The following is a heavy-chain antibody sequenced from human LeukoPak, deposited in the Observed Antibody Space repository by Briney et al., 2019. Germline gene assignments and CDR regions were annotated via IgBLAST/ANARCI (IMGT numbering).Heavy chain of an antibody. CDR3: AKSPLAYCSGASCHLYFDY. J-gene: IGHJ4*02. Sequence: GGSLRLSCAASGFTFSSFAMGWVRQAPGKGLEWVSGISDSGGSTYYPDSVKGRFTISRDNSKNTLYLQMNSLRAEDTAVYFCAKSPLAYCSGASCHLYFDYWGQGTLVTVSS. CDR1: GFTFSSFA. CDR2: ISDSGGST. V-gene: IGHV3-23*01. D-gene: IGHD2-15*01.